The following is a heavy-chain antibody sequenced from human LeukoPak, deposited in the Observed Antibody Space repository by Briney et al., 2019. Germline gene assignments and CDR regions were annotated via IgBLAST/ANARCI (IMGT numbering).Heavy chain of an antibody. J-gene: IGHJ6*03. Sequence: ASVNVSCKSSGYTFTSYGISWVRQAPAQGLEWMGWISAYNGNTNYAKKLQGRVTMTTDTSTSTAYMELRSLRSDDTAVYYCARDGTYYYDSSGYYRYYYMDVWGKGTTVTVSS. CDR1: GYTFTSYG. V-gene: IGHV1-18*01. CDR2: ISAYNGNT. D-gene: IGHD3-22*01. CDR3: ARDGTYYYDSSGYYRYYYMDV.